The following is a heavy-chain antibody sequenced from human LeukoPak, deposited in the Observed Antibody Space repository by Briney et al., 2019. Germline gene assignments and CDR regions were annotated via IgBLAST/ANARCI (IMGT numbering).Heavy chain of an antibody. CDR2: MYSSGST. CDR1: GGSISSSSYY. CDR3: ARDGGVAPHNWFDP. Sequence: SETLSLTCTVSGGSISSSSYYWGWIRQPPGKGLEWIGSMYSSGSTYYNPSLRSRVTISVDTSKNQFSLKLSPVTAADTAVYYCARDGGVAPHNWFDPWGQGTLVTVSS. D-gene: IGHD2-8*02. V-gene: IGHV4-39*07. J-gene: IGHJ5*02.